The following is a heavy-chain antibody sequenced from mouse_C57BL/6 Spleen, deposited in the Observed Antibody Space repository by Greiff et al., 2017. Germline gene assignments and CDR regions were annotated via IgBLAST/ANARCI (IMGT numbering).Heavy chain of an antibody. CDR1: GYTFTSYG. J-gene: IGHJ4*01. CDR3: ARRDWDVYAMDY. Sequence: VQLQESGAELARPGASVKLSCKASGYTFTSYGISWVKQRTGQGLEWIGEIYPRSGNTYYNETFKGKATLTADKSSSTAYMELRSLTSEDSAVXFCARRDWDVYAMDYWGQGTSVTVSS. V-gene: IGHV1-81*01. D-gene: IGHD4-1*01. CDR2: IYPRSGNT.